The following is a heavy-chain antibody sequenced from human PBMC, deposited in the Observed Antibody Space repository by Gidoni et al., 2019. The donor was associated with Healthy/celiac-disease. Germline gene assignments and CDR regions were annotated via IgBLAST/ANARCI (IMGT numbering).Heavy chain of an antibody. CDR1: GFTFDDYA. V-gene: IGHV3-9*01. D-gene: IGHD6-19*01. CDR2: ISWNSGSI. CDR3: AKDTGYSSGWYAFDI. J-gene: IGHJ3*02. Sequence: EVQLVESGGGLVQPGRSLILSCAASGFTFDDYAMHWVRQAPGKGLEWVSGISWNSGSIGYADSVKGRFTISRDNAKNSLYLQMNSLRAEDTALYYCAKDTGYSSGWYAFDIWGQGTMVTVSS.